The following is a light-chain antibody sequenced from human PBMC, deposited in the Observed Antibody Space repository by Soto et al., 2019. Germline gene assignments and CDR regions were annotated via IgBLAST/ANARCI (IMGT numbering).Light chain of an antibody. CDR2: KAS. V-gene: IGKV1-5*03. CDR3: QQYNRRYT. Sequence: DIQMTQSPSTLSASVGDRVTITCRASQSISSWLAWYQQKPGKAPKLLIYKASSLESGVPSRFSGSGSGTEVTLTISSLQPDDFATYYCQQYNRRYTFGQGTKLEIK. J-gene: IGKJ2*01. CDR1: QSISSW.